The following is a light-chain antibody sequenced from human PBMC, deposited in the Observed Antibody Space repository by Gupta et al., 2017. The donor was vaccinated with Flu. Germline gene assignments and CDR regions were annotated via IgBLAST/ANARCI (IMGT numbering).Light chain of an antibody. Sequence: SIASNYVQWYQQRPGSSPTTVIYEDNQRPSGVPDRFSGSIDSSSNSASLTISGLKTEDEADYYCQSYDSSNPMPFVFGGGTKLTVL. CDR2: EDN. V-gene: IGLV6-57*01. CDR1: SIASNY. CDR3: QSYDSSNPMPFV. J-gene: IGLJ3*02.